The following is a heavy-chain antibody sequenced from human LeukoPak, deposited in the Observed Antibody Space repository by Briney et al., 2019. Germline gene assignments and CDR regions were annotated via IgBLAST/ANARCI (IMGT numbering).Heavy chain of an antibody. CDR1: GFTLSSYN. CDR3: AKAELGVDTFFDY. D-gene: IGHD3-3*01. CDR2: ISSSSTTI. Sequence: GGSLRLSCAASGFTLSSYNMNWVRQAPGKGLEWLSFISSSSTTIYYADSVKGRFTISRDNAKNSLYLQMNSLRAEDTAFYYCAKAELGVDTFFDYWGQGTLVTVSS. V-gene: IGHV3-48*04. J-gene: IGHJ4*02.